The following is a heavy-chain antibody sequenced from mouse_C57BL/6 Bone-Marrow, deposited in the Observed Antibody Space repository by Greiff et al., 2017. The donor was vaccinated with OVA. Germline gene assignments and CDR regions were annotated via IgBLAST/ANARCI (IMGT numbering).Heavy chain of an antibody. CDR1: GYTFTSYW. J-gene: IGHJ3*01. Sequence: EVQLQQSGTVLARPGASVKMSCKTSGYTFTSYWMHWVKQRPGQGLAWIGAIYPGNSDTSYNQKFKGKAKLTAVTSASTAYMELSSLTNEDSAVYYCTRWDYGSSSFAYWGQGTLVTVSA. V-gene: IGHV1-5*01. D-gene: IGHD1-1*01. CDR2: IYPGNSDT. CDR3: TRWDYGSSSFAY.